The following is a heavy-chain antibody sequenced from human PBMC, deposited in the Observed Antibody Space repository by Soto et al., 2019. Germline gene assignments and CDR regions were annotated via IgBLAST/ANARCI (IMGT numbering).Heavy chain of an antibody. J-gene: IGHJ6*02. CDR1: GFTFSSYS. CDR2: ISSSSSYI. Sequence: GGSLRLSCAASGFTFSSYSMNWVRQAPGKGLEWVSSISSSSSYIYYADSVKGRFTISRDNAKNSLYLQMNSLRAEDTAVYYCARDNSGGYGDYIYYYYYGMDVWGQGTTVTVSS. D-gene: IGHD4-17*01. V-gene: IGHV3-21*01. CDR3: ARDNSGGYGDYIYYYYYGMDV.